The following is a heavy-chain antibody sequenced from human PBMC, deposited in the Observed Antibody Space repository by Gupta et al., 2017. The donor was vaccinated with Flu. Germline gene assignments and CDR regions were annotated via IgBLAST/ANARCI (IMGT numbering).Heavy chain of an antibody. Sequence: QVQLQESGPGLVKPSETLSLTCTVSGGSISSYYWSWIRQPPGKGLEWFGYIYYSGSANYNPSLKSRVTISVDTSNNEFSLNLSSVTAADTTVYYCARHGGSYTFDIWGQGTMVTVSS. D-gene: IGHD3-10*01. V-gene: IGHV4-59*08. CDR3: ARHGGSYTFDI. CDR2: IYYSGSA. CDR1: GGSISSYY. J-gene: IGHJ3*02.